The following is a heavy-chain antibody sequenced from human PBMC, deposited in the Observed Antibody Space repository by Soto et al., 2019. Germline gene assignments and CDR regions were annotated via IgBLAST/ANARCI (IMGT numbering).Heavy chain of an antibody. CDR2: ISGSGGST. CDR3: AKDIVVVVAAVNAFDI. CDR1: GFTFSSYA. J-gene: IGHJ3*02. D-gene: IGHD2-15*01. V-gene: IGHV3-23*01. Sequence: GGSLRLSCAASGFTFSSYAMSWCRQAPGKGLEWVSAISGSGGSTYYADSVKGRFTISRDNSKNTLYLQMNSLRAEDTAVYYCAKDIVVVVAAVNAFDIWGQGTMVTV.